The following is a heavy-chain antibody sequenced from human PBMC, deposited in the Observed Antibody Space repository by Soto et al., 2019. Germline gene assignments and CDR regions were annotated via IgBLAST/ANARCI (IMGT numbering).Heavy chain of an antibody. CDR2: IYYSGST. V-gene: IGHV4-30-4*01. D-gene: IGHD6-13*01. CDR1: GGTSGGVDYY. Sequence: SETLSLPWSVAGGTSGGVDYYCICNSQPPGKGLEWIGYIYYSGSTYYNPSLKSRVTISVDTSKNQFSLKLSSVTAADTAVYYCARERPDGSRLDPWGQGTLVTVSS. CDR3: ARERPDGSRLDP. J-gene: IGHJ5*02.